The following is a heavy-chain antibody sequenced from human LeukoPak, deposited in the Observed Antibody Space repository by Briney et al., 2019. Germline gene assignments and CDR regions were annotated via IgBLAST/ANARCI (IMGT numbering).Heavy chain of an antibody. V-gene: IGHV4-34*01. Sequence: PSETLSLTCAVYGGSFSGYYRSWIRQPPGKGLEWIGEINHSGSTNYNPSLKSRVTISVDTSKNQFSLKLSSVTAADTAVYYCARGLQGSSGWYSGWGQGTLVTVSS. CDR3: ARGLQGSSGWYSG. CDR2: INHSGST. J-gene: IGHJ4*02. D-gene: IGHD6-13*01. CDR1: GGSFSGYY.